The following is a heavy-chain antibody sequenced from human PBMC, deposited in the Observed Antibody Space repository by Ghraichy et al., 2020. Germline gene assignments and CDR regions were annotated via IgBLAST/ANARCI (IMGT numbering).Heavy chain of an antibody. Sequence: GGSLRLSCAASGFTFSTYWMHWVRQAPGTGPVWVSRINGDGSSILYADSVKGRFTISRDNARNTLFLQMNSLRAEDTAVYYCARDDPGPPLFDKWGQGTLVTVSS. CDR3: ARDDPGPPLFDK. V-gene: IGHV3-74*01. J-gene: IGHJ4*02. CDR2: INGDGSSI. CDR1: GFTFSTYW.